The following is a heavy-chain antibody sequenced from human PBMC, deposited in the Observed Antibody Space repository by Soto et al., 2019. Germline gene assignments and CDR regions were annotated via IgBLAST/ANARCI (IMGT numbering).Heavy chain of an antibody. V-gene: IGHV3-23*01. CDR2: ISGSGGNT. D-gene: IGHD6-6*01. CDR1: GFTFSSYA. CDR3: AKSITARPFDY. Sequence: EVQLLESGGGLVQPGGSLRLSCTASGFTFSSYAMSWVRQAPGKGLEWVSAISGSGGNTYYADSVQGRFTISRDNSKNTLYLQMNSLRAEDTGVYYCAKSITARPFDYWGQRALVTVSS. J-gene: IGHJ4*02.